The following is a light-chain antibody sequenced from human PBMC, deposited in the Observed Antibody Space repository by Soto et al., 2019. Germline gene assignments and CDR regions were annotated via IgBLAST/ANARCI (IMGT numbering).Light chain of an antibody. CDR3: QTWDTAIQVV. J-gene: IGLJ2*01. V-gene: IGLV4-69*01. CDR1: SGYTSYA. CDR2: LNIDGRH. Sequence: QSVLTQSPSASASLGTSVKLTCTLSSGYTSYAIAWLQQQPEKGPRFLMQLNIDGRHIKGDVIPDRFSGSSSGAERYLTISSLQSEDEADYYCQTWDTAIQVVFGGGTKLTVL.